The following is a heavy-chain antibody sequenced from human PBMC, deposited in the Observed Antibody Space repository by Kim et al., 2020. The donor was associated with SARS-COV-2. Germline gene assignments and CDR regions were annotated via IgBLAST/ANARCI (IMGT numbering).Heavy chain of an antibody. J-gene: IGHJ3*02. V-gene: IGHV3-21*01. CDR3: ARSPLFEAAFDI. Sequence: YYADSVKGRFTISRDNAKNSLYLQMNSLRAEDTAVYYCARSPLFEAAFDIWGQGTMVTVSS. D-gene: IGHD2-21*01.